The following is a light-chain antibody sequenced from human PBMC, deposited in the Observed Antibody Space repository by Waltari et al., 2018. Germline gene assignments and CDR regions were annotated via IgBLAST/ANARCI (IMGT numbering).Light chain of an antibody. CDR1: SSNFGANYD. CDR2: GNT. V-gene: IGLV1-40*01. Sequence: QSVLTQPPSMSGAPGQKVTIPCTAGSSNFGANYDVHWYQQFPGTAPKLLIFGNTNRPSGVPGRFSGSRSGTSASLAIAGLQSEDEAVYYCQSFDSSLSASVFGGGTKLTVL. J-gene: IGLJ3*02. CDR3: QSFDSSLSASV.